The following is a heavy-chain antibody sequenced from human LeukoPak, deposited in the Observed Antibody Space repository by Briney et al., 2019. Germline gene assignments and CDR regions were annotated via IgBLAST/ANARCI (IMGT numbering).Heavy chain of an antibody. D-gene: IGHD2-2*01. Sequence: ASVKVSCKASGYTFTSDGISWVRQAPVQGLEWMGWISAYNGNTNYAQKLQGRVTMTTDTSTSTAYMELRSLRSDDTAVYYCARQTRLICSSTSCFDFDYWGQGTLVTVSS. CDR3: ARQTRLICSSTSCFDFDY. V-gene: IGHV1-18*01. J-gene: IGHJ4*02. CDR1: GYTFTSDG. CDR2: ISAYNGNT.